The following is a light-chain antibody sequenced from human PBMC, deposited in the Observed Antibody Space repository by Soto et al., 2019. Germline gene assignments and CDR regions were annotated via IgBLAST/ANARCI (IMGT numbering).Light chain of an antibody. Sequence: DIQVTQSPSSLSVSVGDRVTISCRASQNISTYLHWFQQRPGGAPKLLISRTSNLEIAVPSRFGGSGSGTDFTLTISDLQAEDSASYYCQHTYITISFGGGTKVE. V-gene: IGKV1-39*01. CDR3: QHTYITIS. J-gene: IGKJ4*01. CDR1: QNISTY. CDR2: RTS.